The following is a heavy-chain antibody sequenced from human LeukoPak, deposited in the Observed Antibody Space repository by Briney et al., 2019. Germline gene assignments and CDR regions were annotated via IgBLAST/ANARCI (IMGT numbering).Heavy chain of an antibody. J-gene: IGHJ4*02. Sequence: GGSLRLSCAASGFTFSRYWMSWVRQAPGKGLEWVANIKQDGSEKYYVDSVKGRFTISRDNAKNSLYLQMNSLRAEDTALYYCARAGSSSWRGFFDYWGQGTLVTVSS. CDR2: IKQDGSEK. CDR3: ARAGSSSWRGFFDY. D-gene: IGHD6-13*01. CDR1: GFTFSRYW. V-gene: IGHV3-7*03.